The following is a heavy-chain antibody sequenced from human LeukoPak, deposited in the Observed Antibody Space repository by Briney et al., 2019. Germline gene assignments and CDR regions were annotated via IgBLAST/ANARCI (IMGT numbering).Heavy chain of an antibody. V-gene: IGHV1-18*01. CDR3: ARGGYCRGGSCSVDY. CDR2: ISAYNGNT. J-gene: IGHJ4*02. Sequence: AAVKVSCKASGYTFTGYGISWVRQAPGQGLEWMGWISAYNGNTNYAQKLQGRVTMTTDTSTSTAYMELRSLRSDDTAVYYCARGGYCRGGSCSVDYWGQGTLVTVSS. CDR1: GYTFTGYG. D-gene: IGHD2-15*01.